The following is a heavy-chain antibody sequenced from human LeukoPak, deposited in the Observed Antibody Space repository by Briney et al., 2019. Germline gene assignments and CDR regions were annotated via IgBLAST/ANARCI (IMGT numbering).Heavy chain of an antibody. V-gene: IGHV4-4*02. D-gene: IGHD6-19*01. J-gene: IGHJ3*02. CDR3: ARSSIAVAGNDAFDI. CDR1: GGSISSSNW. Sequence: SETLSLTCAVSGGSISSSNWWSWVRQPPGKGLEWIGEIYHSGSTNYNPSLKSRVTISVDKSKNQFSLKLSSVTAADTAVYYCARSSIAVAGNDAFDIWGQGTMVTVSS. CDR2: IYHSGST.